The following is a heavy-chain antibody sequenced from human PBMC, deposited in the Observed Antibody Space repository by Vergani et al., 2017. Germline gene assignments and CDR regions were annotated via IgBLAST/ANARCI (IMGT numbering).Heavy chain of an antibody. D-gene: IGHD3-16*01. V-gene: IGHV3-33*08. CDR1: GFTFSSYA. CDR2: IWYDGSNK. Sequence: QVQLVESGGGVVQPGRSLRLSCAASGFTFSSYAMHWVRQAPGKGLEWVAVIWYDGSNKYYADSVKGRFTISRDNSKNTLYLQMNSLRAVDTAVYYCATLWGYFDYWGQGTLVTVSS. J-gene: IGHJ4*02. CDR3: ATLWGYFDY.